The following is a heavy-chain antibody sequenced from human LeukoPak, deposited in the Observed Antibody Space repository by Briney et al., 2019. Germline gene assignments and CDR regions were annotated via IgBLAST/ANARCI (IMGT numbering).Heavy chain of an antibody. Sequence: PSQTLSLTCVVSGDSISSGGYSWSWIRQPPGKGLEWIGYIFHTGSTFYNPSLKSRVTISVDTSKNQFSLKLSSVTAADTAVYYCARGLSSGSLDIWGQGTMVTVSS. J-gene: IGHJ3*02. CDR1: GDSISSGGYS. V-gene: IGHV4-30-2*01. D-gene: IGHD1-26*01. CDR3: ARGLSSGSLDI. CDR2: IFHTGST.